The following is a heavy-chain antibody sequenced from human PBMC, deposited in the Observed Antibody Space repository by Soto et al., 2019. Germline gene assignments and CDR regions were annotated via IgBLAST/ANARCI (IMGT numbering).Heavy chain of an antibody. D-gene: IGHD1-1*01. CDR3: ARGRYGDY. CDR1: GYGFTTYG. CDR2: ISAHNGNT. J-gene: IGHJ4*02. Sequence: QVHLVQSGAEVKKPGASVKVSFKGSGYGFTTYGITWVRQAPGQGLEWMAWISAHNGNTNYAQKLQGRVTVTRDTSTSTAYMELRSLRSDDTAVYYGARGRYGDYWGQGALVTVSS. V-gene: IGHV1-18*01.